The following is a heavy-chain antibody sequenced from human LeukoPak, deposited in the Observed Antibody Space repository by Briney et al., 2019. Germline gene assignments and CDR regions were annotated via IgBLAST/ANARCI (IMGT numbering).Heavy chain of an antibody. Sequence: SETLSLTCTVSGGSVSSGSYYWSWIRQPPGKGLEWIGYIYYSGSTNYNPSLKSRVTISVDTSKNQFSLKLSSVTAADTAVYYCARGLRGYSGYDYYFDYWGQGTLVTVSS. V-gene: IGHV4-61*01. CDR2: IYYSGST. J-gene: IGHJ4*02. CDR3: ARGLRGYSGYDYYFDY. D-gene: IGHD5-12*01. CDR1: GGSVSSGSYY.